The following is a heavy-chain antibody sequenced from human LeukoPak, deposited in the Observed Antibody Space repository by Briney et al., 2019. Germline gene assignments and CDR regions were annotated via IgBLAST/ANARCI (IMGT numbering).Heavy chain of an antibody. CDR3: AKDQRYYCGSGSLTRADRYYYYYYGMDV. CDR1: GFTFSSYG. J-gene: IGHJ6*02. D-gene: IGHD3-10*01. Sequence: GGSLRLSCAASGFTFSSYGMHWVRQAPGKGLEWVAVISYDGSNKYYADSVKGRFTISRDNSKNTLYLQMNSLRAEDTAVYYCAKDQRYYCGSGSLTRADRYYYYYYGMDVWGQGTTVTVSS. CDR2: ISYDGSNK. V-gene: IGHV3-30*18.